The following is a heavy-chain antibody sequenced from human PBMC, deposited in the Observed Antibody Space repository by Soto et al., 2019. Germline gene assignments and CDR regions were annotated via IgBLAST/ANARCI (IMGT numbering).Heavy chain of an antibody. CDR3: AKDGCSVVRGSVDY. CDR2: ISSDGGTR. CDR1: GFTFSNYG. V-gene: IGHV3-30*18. D-gene: IGHD3-10*01. J-gene: IGHJ4*02. Sequence: QVHLVASGGGVVPPGRSLRLSCAASGFTFSNYGMHWVRQAPGKGLEWVAVISSDGGTRFYGDSVKGRFTISRDNSKNTLVLQMLSLRPEDTAVYSCAKDGCSVVRGSVDYWGQGTLVTVSS.